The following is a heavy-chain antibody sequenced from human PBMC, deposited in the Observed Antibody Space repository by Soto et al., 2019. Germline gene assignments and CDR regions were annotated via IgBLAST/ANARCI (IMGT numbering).Heavy chain of an antibody. J-gene: IGHJ5*02. CDR2: INAGNGNT. CDR1: GYTFTSYA. V-gene: IGHV1-3*01. D-gene: IGHD6-13*01. CDR3: ARDDGYSSSWYWFDP. Sequence: ASVKVSCKASGYTFTSYAMHWVRQAPGQRLEWMGWINAGNGNTKYSQKFQGRVTITRDTSASTAYMELSSLRSEDTAVYYCARDDGYSSSWYWFDPWGQGTLVTVSS.